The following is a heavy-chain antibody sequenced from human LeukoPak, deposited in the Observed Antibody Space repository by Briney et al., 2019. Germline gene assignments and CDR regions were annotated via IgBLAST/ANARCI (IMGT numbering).Heavy chain of an antibody. CDR3: ASGVRGNFDWLLY. J-gene: IGHJ4*02. CDR2: INPNSGGT. CDR1: GYTFTSYG. V-gene: IGHV1-2*02. D-gene: IGHD3-9*01. Sequence: ASVKVSCKASGYTFTSYGISWVRQAPGQGLEWMGWINPNSGGTNYAQKFQGRVTMTRDTSISTAYMELSRLRSDDTAVYYCASGVRGNFDWLLYWGQGTLVTVSS.